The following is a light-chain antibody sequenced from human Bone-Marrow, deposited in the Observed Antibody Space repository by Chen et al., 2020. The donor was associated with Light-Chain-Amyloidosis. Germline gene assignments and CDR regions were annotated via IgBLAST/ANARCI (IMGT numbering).Light chain of an antibody. J-gene: IGKJ4*02. Sequence: DIRMTQSPSSLSASVGDKITISCRTSHHIENYLNWYQQKPGTAPKLLIFLASRLQSGVPSRFSGRGYGTYFTLTIDNLQPEDFATYYCQQSYSLPRTFGGGTKV. V-gene: IGKV1-39*01. CDR1: HHIENY. CDR2: LAS. CDR3: QQSYSLPRT.